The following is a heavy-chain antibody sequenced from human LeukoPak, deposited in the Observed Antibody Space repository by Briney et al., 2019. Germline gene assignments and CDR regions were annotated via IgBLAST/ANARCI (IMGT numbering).Heavy chain of an antibody. CDR1: GYTFVNFG. V-gene: IGHV1-46*01. J-gene: IGHJ4*02. Sequence: ASVKVSCKASGYTFVNFGLIWVRQAPGQGLEWMGIINPSGGSTSYAQKFQGRVTMTRDMSTSTVYMELSSLRSEDTAVYYCARGEGVGSSLSDYWGQGTLVTVSS. CDR2: INPSGGST. D-gene: IGHD6-13*01. CDR3: ARGEGVGSSLSDY.